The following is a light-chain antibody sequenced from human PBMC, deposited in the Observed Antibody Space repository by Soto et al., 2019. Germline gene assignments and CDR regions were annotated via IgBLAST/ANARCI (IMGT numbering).Light chain of an antibody. Sequence: QSALTQPPSVSAAPGQKVTISCSGSSSNIGNNYVSWYQQLPGTAPKLLIYDNNKRPSGIPDRFSGSKSGTSATLGITGHQTGDEADYYCGTWDSSLSAGPDVFGTGTKVTVL. CDR3: GTWDSSLSAGPDV. CDR2: DNN. V-gene: IGLV1-51*01. J-gene: IGLJ1*01. CDR1: SSNIGNNY.